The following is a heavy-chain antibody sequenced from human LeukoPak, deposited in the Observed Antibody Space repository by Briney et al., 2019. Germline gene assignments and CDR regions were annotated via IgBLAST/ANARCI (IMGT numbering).Heavy chain of an antibody. J-gene: IGHJ4*02. D-gene: IGHD6-19*01. Sequence: GGSLRLSCAASGFTFSSYSMNWVRQAPGKGLEWVSSISSSSSYIYYADSVKGRFTISRDNAKNSLYLQMNSLRAEDTAVYYCARASIGSGWYWDYWGQETLVTVSS. CDR2: ISSSSSYI. CDR1: GFTFSSYS. V-gene: IGHV3-21*01. CDR3: ARASIGSGWYWDY.